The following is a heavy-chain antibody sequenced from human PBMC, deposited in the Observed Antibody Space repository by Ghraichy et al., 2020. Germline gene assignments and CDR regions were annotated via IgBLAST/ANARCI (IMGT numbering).Heavy chain of an antibody. J-gene: IGHJ6*02. CDR3: ARRGRGNSLYYYGLDV. CDR2: VHYTGGT. CDR1: GGSIRPYY. V-gene: IGHV4-59*12. D-gene: IGHD5-18*01. Sequence: SETLSLSCSVSGGSIRPYYWSWIRQPPGRGLEGIGYVHYTGGTDYDPSLKSRVTISVDTSKKKFSLRLTTATAADTAIYYCARRGRGNSLYYYGLDVWGQGTTVTVSS.